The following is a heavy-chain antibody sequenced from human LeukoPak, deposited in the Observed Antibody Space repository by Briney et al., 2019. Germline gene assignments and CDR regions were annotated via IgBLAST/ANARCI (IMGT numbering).Heavy chain of an antibody. Sequence: GGSLRLSCAASGFTFSSYSMNWVRQAPGKGLEWVSYISSSSSTIYYADSVKGRFTISRDNAKNSLYLQMNSLRAEDTAVYYCARAHAAGYSSSWYYGYWGKGTLVTVSS. CDR1: GFTFSSYS. V-gene: IGHV3-48*01. D-gene: IGHD6-13*01. J-gene: IGHJ4*02. CDR2: ISSSSSTI. CDR3: ARAHAAGYSSSWYYGY.